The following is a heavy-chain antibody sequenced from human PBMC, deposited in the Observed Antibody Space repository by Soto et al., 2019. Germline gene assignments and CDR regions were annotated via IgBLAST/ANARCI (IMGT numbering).Heavy chain of an antibody. Sequence: VQLVQSGAEEKKPGASVKVSCKASGYTFTSYAMHWVRQAPGQRLEWMGWINAGNGNTKYSQKFQDRVTITRDTSASTAYMELSSLRSEDTAVYYCARSIVVVTALDYWGQGTLVTVSS. V-gene: IGHV1-3*05. CDR1: GYTFTSYA. CDR2: INAGNGNT. J-gene: IGHJ4*02. CDR3: ARSIVVVTALDY. D-gene: IGHD2-21*02.